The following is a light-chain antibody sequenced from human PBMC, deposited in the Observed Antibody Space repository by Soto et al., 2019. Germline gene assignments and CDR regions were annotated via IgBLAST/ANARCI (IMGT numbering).Light chain of an antibody. CDR1: QSVSSNY. Sequence: DIVLTQSPGTLSLSPGERATLSCRASQSVSSNYLAWYQQKPGQAPRLLIHGASTRATGVPDRFSGSGSGTDFTLTISRLEPEDFAVYHCQQYVSSPYTFGQGTRLEIK. J-gene: IGKJ2*01. CDR3: QQYVSSPYT. V-gene: IGKV3-20*01. CDR2: GAS.